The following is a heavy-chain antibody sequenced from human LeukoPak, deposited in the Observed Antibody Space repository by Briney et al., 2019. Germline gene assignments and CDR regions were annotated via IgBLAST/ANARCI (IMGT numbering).Heavy chain of an antibody. D-gene: IGHD6-19*01. J-gene: IGHJ4*02. CDR3: AIDQPVAGVSNFDS. CDR1: GYTFTRYA. V-gene: IGHV7-4-1*02. CDR2: INPNTGNP. Sequence: GALVKVSCKASGYTFTRYAMNWLRQAPGQGLEWMGWINPNTGNPTYAQAFTGRFVFSLDTSVSTAYLQISSLNTEDTAVYYCAIDQPVAGVSNFDSWGQGTLVTVSS.